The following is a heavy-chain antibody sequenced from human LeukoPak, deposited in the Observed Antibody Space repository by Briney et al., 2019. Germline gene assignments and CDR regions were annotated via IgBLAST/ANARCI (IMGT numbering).Heavy chain of an antibody. CDR2: LNPNSGDT. D-gene: IGHD4-23*01. CDR3: ARAPAGGPFDN. V-gene: IGHV1-2*02. J-gene: IGHJ4*02. CDR1: GYTFTGYY. Sequence: ASVKVSCKASGYTFTGYYMHWVRQAPGQGLEWMAWLNPNSGDTDSAQKFQGRVTMTRDTSFTTAYLELSSLRSDDTAVYYCARAPAGGPFDNWGQGTLVTVSS.